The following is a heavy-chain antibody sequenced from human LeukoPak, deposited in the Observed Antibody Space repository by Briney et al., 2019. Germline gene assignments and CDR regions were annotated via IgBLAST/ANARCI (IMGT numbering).Heavy chain of an antibody. CDR2: IYSGGTT. V-gene: IGHV3-66*01. J-gene: IGHJ5*02. CDR1: GFTVSNKH. Sequence: GGSLRLSCAASGFTVSNKHMSWVRQAPGKGLEWVSVIYSGGTTYYADSVKGRFTISRDNSKNTLYLQMNRLRAEDTAVYYCARGVTPDWFDPWGQGTLVTVSS. D-gene: IGHD2-21*02. CDR3: ARGVTPDWFDP.